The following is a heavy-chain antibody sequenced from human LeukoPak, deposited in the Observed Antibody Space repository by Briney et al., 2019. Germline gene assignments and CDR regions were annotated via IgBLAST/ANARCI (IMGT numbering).Heavy chain of an antibody. CDR3: ARHVSRLTDY. CDR2: ISYDGSNA. V-gene: IGHV3-30*03. Sequence: GGSLRLSCAASGFTFSSFDMQWVRQAPGKGLEWVAVISYDGSNAYSADSVKGRFTISRDNSKNTLYLQMNSLRVEDTAVYYCARHVSRLTDYWGQGTLVTVSS. J-gene: IGHJ4*02. CDR1: GFTFSSFD. D-gene: IGHD4/OR15-4a*01.